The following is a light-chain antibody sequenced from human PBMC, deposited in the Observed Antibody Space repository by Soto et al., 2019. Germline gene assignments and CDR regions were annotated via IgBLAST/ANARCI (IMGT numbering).Light chain of an antibody. V-gene: IGKV1-17*01. Sequence: DIQMTQSPSSLSASVGERVTITCRASQGISNDLAWYQQKTGKAPKRLVFAAASLESGVPSRFSVSGSGTEVTLTISSLQSEDFAAYFCPQPNTYPFTFGPGTNVDSK. J-gene: IGKJ3*01. CDR2: AAA. CDR1: QGISND. CDR3: PQPNTYPFT.